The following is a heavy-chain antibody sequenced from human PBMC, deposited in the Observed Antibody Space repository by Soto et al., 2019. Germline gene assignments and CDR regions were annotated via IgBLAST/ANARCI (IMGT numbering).Heavy chain of an antibody. D-gene: IGHD6-19*01. CDR3: VRDGSGNLYLNWFDP. Sequence: GGSLRLSCAASGFTFSSYSMNWVRQAPGKGLEWISYISSHSSTLYYADSVKGRFTISRDNAGNSLYLQMNSLRDEDTAVYYCVRDGSGNLYLNWFDPWGQGTLVTVSS. CDR1: GFTFSSYS. V-gene: IGHV3-48*02. J-gene: IGHJ5*02. CDR2: ISSHSSTL.